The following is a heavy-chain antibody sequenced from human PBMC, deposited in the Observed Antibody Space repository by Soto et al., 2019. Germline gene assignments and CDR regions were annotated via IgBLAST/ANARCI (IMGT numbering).Heavy chain of an antibody. D-gene: IGHD4-17*01. V-gene: IGHV4-34*01. CDR2: INHSGST. CDR1: GGSFSGYY. J-gene: IGHJ6*03. Sequence: TSETLSLTCAVYGGSFSGYYWSWIRQPPGKGLEWIGEINHSGSTNYNPSLKSRVTISVDTSKNQFSLKLSSVTAADTAVYYCASFILRYYYMDVWGKGTTVTVSS. CDR3: ASFILRYYYMDV.